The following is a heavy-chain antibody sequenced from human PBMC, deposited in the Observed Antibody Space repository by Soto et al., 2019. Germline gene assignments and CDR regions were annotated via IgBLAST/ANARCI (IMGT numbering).Heavy chain of an antibody. CDR2: VYNSGST. J-gene: IGHJ3*02. Sequence: SETLSLTCTVFGGSISSYYWSWVRRPPGKGLEWIGYVYNSGSTTYSPSFKSRVTISVVTSKNQFSLKLTSVTAADTAVYYCARWSLGYYYDSSGQYDAFDIWGQGTMVS. CDR1: GGSISSYY. V-gene: IGHV4-59*01. D-gene: IGHD3-22*01. CDR3: ARWSLGYYYDSSGQYDAFDI.